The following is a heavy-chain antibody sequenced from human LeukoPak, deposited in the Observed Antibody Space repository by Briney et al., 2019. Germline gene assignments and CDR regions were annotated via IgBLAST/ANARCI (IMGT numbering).Heavy chain of an antibody. Sequence: GGSLTLSCAASGFDFNNAWLSWVRQAPGKGLEWVAIISYDGSNEYYADSVKGRFTISRDNAKNSLYLQMNSLRAEDTAVYYCAELGITMIGGVWGKGTTVTISS. CDR3: AELGITMIGGV. D-gene: IGHD3-10*02. CDR2: ISYDGSNE. V-gene: IGHV3-30*18. J-gene: IGHJ6*04. CDR1: GFDFNNAW.